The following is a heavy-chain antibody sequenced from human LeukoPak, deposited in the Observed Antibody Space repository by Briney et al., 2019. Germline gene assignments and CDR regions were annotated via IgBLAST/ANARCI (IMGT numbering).Heavy chain of an antibody. CDR2: TYYRSKWYN. CDR3: ARGVNTAMAGFDY. D-gene: IGHD5-18*01. J-gene: IGHJ4*02. CDR1: GDSVSSNSVT. V-gene: IGHV6-1*01. Sequence: SQTLSLTCAISGDSVSSNSVTWNWIRQSPSRGLEWLGRTYYRSKWYNDYAVSVKSRITINPDTSKNQFSLQLNSVTPEDTAVYYCARGVNTAMAGFDYWGQGTLVTVSS.